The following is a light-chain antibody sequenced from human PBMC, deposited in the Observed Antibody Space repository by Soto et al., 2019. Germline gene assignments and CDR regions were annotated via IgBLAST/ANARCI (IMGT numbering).Light chain of an antibody. Sequence: QSAPTQPASVSGSPGQSITISCTGTSSDIGGYNYVSWYQQHPGKAPKLMIYEVSNRPSGVSNRFSGSKSGNTASLTISGLQAEDEADYYCISYTSSTFYVFGTGTKVTVL. J-gene: IGLJ1*01. CDR3: ISYTSSTFYV. V-gene: IGLV2-14*01. CDR1: SSDIGGYNY. CDR2: EVS.